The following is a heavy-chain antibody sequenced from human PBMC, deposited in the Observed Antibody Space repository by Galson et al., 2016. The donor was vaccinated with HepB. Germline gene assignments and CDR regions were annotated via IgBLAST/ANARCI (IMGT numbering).Heavy chain of an antibody. CDR1: GGTFSSYT. CDR3: ARLVSGDYYSDS. Sequence: SVKVSCKASGGTFSSYTMTWVRQAPGQGLEWMGRIIPILDMAKSAQKFQGRVTITADRSTSTAYMELSSLSSEDTAVYYCARLVSGDYYSDSWGQGTLVTVSA. CDR2: IIPILDMA. J-gene: IGHJ4*02. D-gene: IGHD1-26*01. V-gene: IGHV1-69*02.